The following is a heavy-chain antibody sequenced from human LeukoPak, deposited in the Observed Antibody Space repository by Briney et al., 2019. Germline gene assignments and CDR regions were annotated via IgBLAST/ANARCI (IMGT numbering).Heavy chain of an antibody. CDR2: VYHSGYT. CDR1: GYSISTGYY. V-gene: IGHV4-38-2*02. D-gene: IGHD1-26*01. J-gene: IGHJ4*02. CDR3: ARAQWEQPFDY. Sequence: PSETLSLTCSVSGYSISTGYYWGWIRQPPGKGPEWIGYVYHSGYTYYNPPLQSRVTISVDTSKNQFSLNLSSLTAEDTAVYYCARAQWEQPFDYWGQGTLVTVSS.